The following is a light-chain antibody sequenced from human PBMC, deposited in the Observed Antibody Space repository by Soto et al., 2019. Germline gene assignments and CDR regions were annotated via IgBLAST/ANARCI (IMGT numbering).Light chain of an antibody. V-gene: IGKV3-20*01. Sequence: EIVLTQSPGTLSLSLGERATLSCRASQGVSGNYLAWYQQKPGQPPGLLIYGASSRATGIPDRFSGSGSGTDFPLTITRLEPEDRAVYYCQHYVTSPRTFGQGTKVEIK. CDR2: GAS. CDR3: QHYVTSPRT. J-gene: IGKJ1*01. CDR1: QGVSGNY.